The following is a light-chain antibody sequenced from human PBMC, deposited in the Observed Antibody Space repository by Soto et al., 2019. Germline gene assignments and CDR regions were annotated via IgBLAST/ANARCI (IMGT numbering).Light chain of an antibody. Sequence: ETVLTQSPGTLSLSPGERAILYCRASQSVSSTYLAWYQQKPGQAPRLLIYGASSRATGIPDRFSGSGSGTDFTLTISRLEPEDFAVYYCQQYNNSLWTFGQGTKVDIK. V-gene: IGKV3-20*01. CDR1: QSVSSTY. J-gene: IGKJ1*01. CDR2: GAS. CDR3: QQYNNSLWT.